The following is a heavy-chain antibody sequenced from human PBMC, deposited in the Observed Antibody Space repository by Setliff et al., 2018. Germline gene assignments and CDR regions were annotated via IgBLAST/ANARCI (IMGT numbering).Heavy chain of an antibody. CDR1: SGSISSYNYY. D-gene: IGHD6-6*01. Sequence: ETLSLTCSVSSGSISSYNYYWGWIRQPPGKGLEWIGNIYYTGTTFYNPSLKSRVTISIDTSKDQFSLKLISMTAADTAVYYCARGRNIAARLLDSWGQGTLVTVSS. CDR2: IYYTGTT. J-gene: IGHJ4*02. V-gene: IGHV4-39*07. CDR3: ARGRNIAARLLDS.